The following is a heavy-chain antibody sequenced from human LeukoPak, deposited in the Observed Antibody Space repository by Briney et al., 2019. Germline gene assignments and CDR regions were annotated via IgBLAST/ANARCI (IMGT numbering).Heavy chain of an antibody. Sequence: GGSLRLSCAVSGFTVSSKYMSWVRQAPGKGLEWVSVIYSGGSTYYADSVKGRFTISRDNSRNTLYLQMNSQRAEDTAVYYCARERDTSGYYLRYWGQGTLVTVSS. CDR3: ARERDTSGYYLRY. CDR2: IYSGGST. J-gene: IGHJ4*02. D-gene: IGHD3-22*01. CDR1: GFTVSSKY. V-gene: IGHV3-53*01.